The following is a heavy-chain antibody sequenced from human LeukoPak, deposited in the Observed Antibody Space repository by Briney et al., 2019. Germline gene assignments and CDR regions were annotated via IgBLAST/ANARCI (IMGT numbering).Heavy chain of an antibody. J-gene: IGHJ6*03. CDR2: IYYSGST. V-gene: IGHV4-59*01. CDR1: GGSISSYY. D-gene: IGHD2-15*01. Sequence: SETLSLTCTVSGGSISSYYWSWIRQPPGKGLEWIGYIYYSGSTNYNPSLKSRVTISVDTSKNQFSLKLSSVTAANTAVYYCAREIRGLVNYYYYYYMDVWGKGTTVTVSS. CDR3: AREIRGLVNYYYYYYMDV.